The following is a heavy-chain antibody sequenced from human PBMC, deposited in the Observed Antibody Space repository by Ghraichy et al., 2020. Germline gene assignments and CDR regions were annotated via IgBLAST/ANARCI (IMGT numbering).Heavy chain of an antibody. D-gene: IGHD3-3*01. V-gene: IGHV4-4*02. CDR2: IYHSGST. CDR3: ARDPLPYDFWSGDRHP. Sequence: SETLSLTCAVSGGSISSSNWWSWVRQPPGKGLEWIGEIYHSGSTNYNPSLKSRVTISVDKSKNQFSLKLSSVTAADTAVYYCARDPLPYDFWSGDRHPWGQGTLVTVSS. CDR1: GGSISSSNW. J-gene: IGHJ5*02.